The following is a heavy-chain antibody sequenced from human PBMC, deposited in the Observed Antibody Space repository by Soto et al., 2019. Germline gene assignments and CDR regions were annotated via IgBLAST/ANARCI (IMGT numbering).Heavy chain of an antibody. CDR2: IIPIFGTA. J-gene: IGHJ4*02. CDR3: ASSPLQDLRFLEWYRSDY. Sequence: SVKVSCKASGGTFSSYAISWVRQAPGQGLEWMGGIIPIFGTANYAQKFQGRVTITADESTSTAYMELSSLRSEDTAVYYCASSPLQDLRFLEWYRSDYWGQGTLVTVSS. V-gene: IGHV1-69*13. CDR1: GGTFSSYA. D-gene: IGHD3-3*01.